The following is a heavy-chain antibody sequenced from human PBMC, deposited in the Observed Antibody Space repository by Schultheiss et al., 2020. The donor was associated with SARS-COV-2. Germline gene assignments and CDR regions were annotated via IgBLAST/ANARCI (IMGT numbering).Heavy chain of an antibody. CDR3: ASGAVAATGDFDY. CDR1: GGSFSGYY. Sequence: SETLSLTCAVHGGSFSGYYWSWIRQPPGKGLEWIGEINHSGSTNYNPSLKSRVTISVDTSKNQFSLKLSSVTAADTAVYYCASGAVAATGDFDYWGQGTLVTVSS. D-gene: IGHD6-19*01. V-gene: IGHV4-34*01. J-gene: IGHJ4*02. CDR2: INHSGST.